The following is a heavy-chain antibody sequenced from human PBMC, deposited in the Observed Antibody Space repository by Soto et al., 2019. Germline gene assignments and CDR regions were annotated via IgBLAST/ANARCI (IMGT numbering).Heavy chain of an antibody. D-gene: IGHD3-10*01. CDR1: GGSISSGDYY. CDR3: VRAQDLQTYGGGIGSWFDP. CDR2: IYYSGST. J-gene: IGHJ5*02. Sequence: SETLSLTCTVSGGSISSGDYYWSWIRQPPGKGLEWIGYIYYSGSTYYNPSLKSRVTISVDTSKNQFSLKLSSVTAADTAVYYCVRAQDLQTYGGGIGSWFDPWGQGNLVTVCS. V-gene: IGHV4-30-4*01.